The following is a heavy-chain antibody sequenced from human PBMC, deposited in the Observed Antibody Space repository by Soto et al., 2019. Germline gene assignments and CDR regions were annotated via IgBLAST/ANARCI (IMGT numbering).Heavy chain of an antibody. CDR3: ARDPLYCSSTSCYSYGMDV. V-gene: IGHV1-2*02. Sequence: ASVKVSCKASGYTFTGYYMHWVRQAPGQGLEWMGWINPNSGGTNYAQKFQGRVTMTRDTSISTAYMELRRLRSDDTAVYYCARDPLYCSSTSCYSYGMDVWGQGTTAPVYS. CDR2: INPNSGGT. J-gene: IGHJ6*02. D-gene: IGHD2-2*02. CDR1: GYTFTGYY.